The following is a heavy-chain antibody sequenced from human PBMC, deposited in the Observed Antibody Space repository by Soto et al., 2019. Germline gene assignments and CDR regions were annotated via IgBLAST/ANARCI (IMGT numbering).Heavy chain of an antibody. CDR1: GGTFSSYA. D-gene: IGHD3-22*01. CDR2: IIPIFGTA. V-gene: IGHV1-69*01. Sequence: QVQLVQSGAEVKKPGSSVKVSCKASGGTFSSYAISWVRQAPGQGLEWMGGIIPIFGTANYAQKFQGRVTITADESTSTAYMELSSLRSEDTAVHYCARVRGEDSSGYYYLFDYWGQGTLVTVSS. J-gene: IGHJ4*02. CDR3: ARVRGEDSSGYYYLFDY.